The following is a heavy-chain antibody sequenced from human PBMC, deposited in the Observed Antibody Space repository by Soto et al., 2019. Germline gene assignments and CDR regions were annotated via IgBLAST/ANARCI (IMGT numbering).Heavy chain of an antibody. Sequence: GGSLRLSCAASGFPFSRYNMNWVRRAPGKGLEWVAVISYDGSNKYYADSVKGRFTISRDNSKNTLYLQMNSLRAEDTAVYYCAKDHRLAVAGTFDYWGQGTLVTVSS. CDR1: GFPFSRYN. CDR2: ISYDGSNK. J-gene: IGHJ4*02. CDR3: AKDHRLAVAGTFDY. V-gene: IGHV3-30*18. D-gene: IGHD6-19*01.